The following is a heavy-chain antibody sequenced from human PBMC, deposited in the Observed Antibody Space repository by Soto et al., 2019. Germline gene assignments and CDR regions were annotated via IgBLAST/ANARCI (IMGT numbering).Heavy chain of an antibody. V-gene: IGHV3-30-3*01. CDR3: AREGQQLDMSPIYYYYGMDV. CDR2: ISYDGSNK. D-gene: IGHD6-13*01. Sequence: GGSLRLSCAASGFTFSSYAMHWVRQGPGKGLEWVAVISYDGSNKYYADSVKGRFTISRDNSKNTLYLQMNNLRGEDTAVYCCAREGQQLDMSPIYYYYGMDVWGQGTTVTVSS. CDR1: GFTFSSYA. J-gene: IGHJ6*02.